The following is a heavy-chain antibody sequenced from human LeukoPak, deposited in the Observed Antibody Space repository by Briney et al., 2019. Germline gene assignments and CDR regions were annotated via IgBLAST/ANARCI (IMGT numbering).Heavy chain of an antibody. D-gene: IGHD3-16*01. CDR1: GFTFTSYT. Sequence: GGSLRLSCAASGFTFTSYTMNWVRQAPGKGLEWVSSISSSSSYIYYADSVKGRFTISRDNAKNSLYLQMNSLRAEDTAVYYCARAYGRAFDIWGQGTMVTVSS. V-gene: IGHV3-21*01. CDR2: ISSSSSYI. J-gene: IGHJ3*02. CDR3: ARAYGRAFDI.